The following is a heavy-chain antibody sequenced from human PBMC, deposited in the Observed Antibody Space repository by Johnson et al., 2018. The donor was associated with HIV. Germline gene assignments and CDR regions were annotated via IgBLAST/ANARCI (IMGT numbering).Heavy chain of an antibody. CDR1: GFTFDDYG. J-gene: IGHJ3*02. D-gene: IGHD4-23*01. Sequence: EVQLVESGGGVIRPGGSLRLSCAASGFTFDDYGVSWVRQAPGKGLEWVSGNKWNGDSTDYADSVKGRFTISRDNAKNSLFLQMNSLRAEDTALYYCARVSDDYGGNPAAWGAFDIWGQGTMVTVSS. CDR2: NKWNGDST. CDR3: ARVSDDYGGNPAAWGAFDI. V-gene: IGHV3-20*04.